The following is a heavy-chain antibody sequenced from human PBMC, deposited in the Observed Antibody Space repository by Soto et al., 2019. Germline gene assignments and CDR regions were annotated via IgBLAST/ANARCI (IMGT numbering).Heavy chain of an antibody. Sequence: PGGSLRLSCAASGFTFSHYGMHWVRQAPGKGLEWVAVISFDGSNKNYGDSVKGRFTISRDNSKNTLFLQMNSLRAEDTAVYYCAKVETYTVDPWGQGTLVTVSS. V-gene: IGHV3-30*18. D-gene: IGHD2-2*02. CDR3: AKVETYTVDP. J-gene: IGHJ5*02. CDR2: ISFDGSNK. CDR1: GFTFSHYG.